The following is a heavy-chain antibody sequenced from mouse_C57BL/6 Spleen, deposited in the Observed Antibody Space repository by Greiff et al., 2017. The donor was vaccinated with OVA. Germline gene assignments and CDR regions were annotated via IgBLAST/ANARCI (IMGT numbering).Heavy chain of an antibody. V-gene: IGHV14-3*01. CDR1: GFNIKNTY. CDR2: IDPANGNT. D-gene: IGHD1-1*01. Sequence: EVKVVESVAELVRPGASVKLSCTASGFNIKNTYMHWVKQRPEQGLEWIGRIDPANGNTKYAPKFQGKATITADTSSNTAYLQLSSLTSEDTAIYYCARPITTVVPNWYFDVWGTGTTVTVSS. CDR3: ARPITTVVPNWYFDV. J-gene: IGHJ1*03.